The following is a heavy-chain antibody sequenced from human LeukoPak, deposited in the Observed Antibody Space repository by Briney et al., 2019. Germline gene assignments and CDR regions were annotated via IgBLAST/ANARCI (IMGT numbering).Heavy chain of an antibody. CDR1: GYTLTELS. D-gene: IGHD3-3*01. J-gene: IGHJ4*02. V-gene: IGHV1-24*01. CDR3: ATDHQYDFWSGYYGN. CDR2: FDPEDGET. Sequence: ASVKVSCKVSGYTLTELSMHWVRQAPGKGLEWMGGFDPEDGETIYAQKFQGRVTMTEDTSTDTAYMELSSLRSEDTAVYYCATDHQYDFWSGYYGNWGQGTLVTVSS.